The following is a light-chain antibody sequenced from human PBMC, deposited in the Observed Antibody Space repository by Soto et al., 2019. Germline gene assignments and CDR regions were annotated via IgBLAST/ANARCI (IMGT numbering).Light chain of an antibody. CDR2: DVT. CDR1: SSDFLSYNS. V-gene: IGLV2-14*03. Sequence: QSALTQPASVSGSPGQSITISCTGTSSDFLSYNSVSWYQQHPGKAPKLIFYDVTIRLLGVSDRFSASKSGNTASLTISGLQAEDEADYYCSSYTTANTQMFGAGTKLTVL. CDR3: SSYTTANTQM. J-gene: IGLJ3*02.